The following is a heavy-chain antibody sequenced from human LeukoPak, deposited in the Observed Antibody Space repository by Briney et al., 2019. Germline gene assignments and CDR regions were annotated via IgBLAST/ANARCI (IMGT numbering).Heavy chain of an antibody. V-gene: IGHV4-59*12. D-gene: IGHD1-26*01. CDR3: ARGQGATVPQVGKNWFDP. Sequence: SETLSLTCTVSGGSIGSYYWSWIRQPPGKGLEWIGYIYYSGSTKYNPSLTSRVTISVDTSKNQFSLKLTSVTVADTAIYYCARGQGATVPQVGKNWFDPWGQGTRVTVSS. CDR2: IYYSGST. CDR1: GGSIGSYY. J-gene: IGHJ5*02.